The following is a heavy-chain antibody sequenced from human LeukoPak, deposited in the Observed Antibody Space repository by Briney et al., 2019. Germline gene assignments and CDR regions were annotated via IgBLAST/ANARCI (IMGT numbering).Heavy chain of an antibody. D-gene: IGHD2-2*01. Sequence: SQTLPLTFAISGDSVSINRVTWNWIRQSPSRGLEWLGRTYYRSTWYNDYAVSVRGRITVNPDTSKNQFSLHLNSVTPEDTAVYYCARRLTQYDCFDPWGQGILVTVSS. V-gene: IGHV6-1*01. CDR3: ARRLTQYDCFDP. CDR2: TYYRSTWYN. J-gene: IGHJ5*02. CDR1: GDSVSINRVT.